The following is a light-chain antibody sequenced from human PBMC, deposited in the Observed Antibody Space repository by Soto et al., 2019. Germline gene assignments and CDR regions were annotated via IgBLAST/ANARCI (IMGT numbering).Light chain of an antibody. CDR2: STN. Sequence: QTVVTQEPSLSVSPGGTVTLTCGLSSGSVSTSYYPSWYQQTPGQPPRTLMYSTNTRSSGVPDRFSGSILANKAALTITGAQADDESDYYCVLFMVSDIWVFGGGTKLTVL. CDR3: VLFMVSDIWV. V-gene: IGLV8-61*01. J-gene: IGLJ3*02. CDR1: SGSVSTSYY.